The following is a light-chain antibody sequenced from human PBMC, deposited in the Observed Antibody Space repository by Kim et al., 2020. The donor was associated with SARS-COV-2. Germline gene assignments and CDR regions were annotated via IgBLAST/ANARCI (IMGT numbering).Light chain of an antibody. J-gene: IGKJ1*01. CDR1: QSVSTW. CDR3: QQYNTYATWT. Sequence: SVGDRVTITCRASQSVSTWLAWYQQRPGKAPKLLIFDASSLQSGVPSRFSGSGSGTEFTLTISSLQPDDFATYYCQQYNTYATWTFGQGTKVDIK. CDR2: DAS. V-gene: IGKV1-5*01.